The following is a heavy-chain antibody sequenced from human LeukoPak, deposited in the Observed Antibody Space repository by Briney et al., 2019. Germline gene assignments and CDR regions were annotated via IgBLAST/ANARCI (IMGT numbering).Heavy chain of an antibody. CDR1: GFTVSSNS. V-gene: IGHV3-53*01. D-gene: IGHD4/OR15-4a*01. CDR2: IYSDNT. Sequence: GGSLRLSCTVSGFTVSSNSMSWVRQAPGKGLEWVSFIYSDNTHYSGSVKGRFTISRDNSKNTLYLQLNSLRAEDTAVYYCARRAGAYSHPYDYWGQGTLVTVSS. CDR3: ARRAGAYSHPYDY. J-gene: IGHJ4*02.